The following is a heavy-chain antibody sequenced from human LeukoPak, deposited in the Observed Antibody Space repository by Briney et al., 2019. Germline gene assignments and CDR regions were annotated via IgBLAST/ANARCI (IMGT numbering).Heavy chain of an antibody. CDR2: MYTNGKS. Sequence: PSETLSLTCSVSGGSISTYYWSWIRQPAGKGLEWIGRMYTNGKSDYCPSLKSRVTMSVDMSKNQVSLKLSSVTAADTAVYYCARGSREMATIFDQWGQGTLVIVSS. CDR3: ARGSREMATIFDQ. CDR1: GGSISTYY. J-gene: IGHJ4*02. V-gene: IGHV4-4*07. D-gene: IGHD5-24*01.